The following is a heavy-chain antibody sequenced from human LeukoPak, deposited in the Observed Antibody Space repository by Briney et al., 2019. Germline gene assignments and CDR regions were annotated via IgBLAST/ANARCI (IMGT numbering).Heavy chain of an antibody. CDR1: GGSISSSSYY. Sequence: SETLSLTCTVSGGSISSSSYYWGWIRQPPGKGLEWIGSIYYSGCTYYNPSLKSRVTISVDMSKNPFSLKLSSVTAADTAVYYCARDQRRIIAARPFDYWGQGTLVTVSS. CDR3: ARDQRRIIAARPFDY. J-gene: IGHJ4*02. V-gene: IGHV4-39*07. D-gene: IGHD6-6*01. CDR2: IYYSGCT.